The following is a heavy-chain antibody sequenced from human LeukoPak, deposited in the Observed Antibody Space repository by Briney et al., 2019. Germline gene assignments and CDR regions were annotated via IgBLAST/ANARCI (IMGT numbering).Heavy chain of an antibody. CDR1: GGSISSYY. CDR2: TYYSGST. D-gene: IGHD4-17*01. V-gene: IGHV4-59*01. CDR3: ARSGTVTTWAGADAFDI. Sequence: SETLSLTCTVSGGSISSYYWSWIRQPPGKGLEWIGYTYYSGSTNYNPSLKSRVTISVDTSKNQFSLKLSSVTAADTAVYYCARSGTVTTWAGADAFDIWGQGTMVTVSS. J-gene: IGHJ3*02.